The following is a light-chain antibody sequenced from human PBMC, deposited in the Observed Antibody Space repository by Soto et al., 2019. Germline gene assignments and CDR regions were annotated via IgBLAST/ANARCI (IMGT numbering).Light chain of an antibody. CDR1: SSNIGAGYD. Sequence: QSALTQPPSVSGAPGQRVTISCIGSSSNIGAGYDVHWYQQLPGTAPKLLIYGNSNLPSGVPDRFSASKSGTSASLAITGLQAEDEADYYCSAYTVSRTYVFGTGTKLTVL. CDR2: GNS. CDR3: SAYTVSRTYV. J-gene: IGLJ1*01. V-gene: IGLV1-40*01.